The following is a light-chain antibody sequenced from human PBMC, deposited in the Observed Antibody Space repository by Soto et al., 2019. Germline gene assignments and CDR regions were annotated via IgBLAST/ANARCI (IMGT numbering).Light chain of an antibody. J-gene: IGKJ4*01. CDR2: GAS. CDR1: QSVGSN. CDR3: QQYSNWRLLS. V-gene: IGKV3-15*01. Sequence: EVVLTQSPATLSVSPGAGATLSCRASQSVGSNFAWYQQKPGQTPRVLIYGASTRAIGIPARFSGSGFGTEFTLTISSLQSEDFVVYYCQQYSNWRLLSFGGGTKVEIK.